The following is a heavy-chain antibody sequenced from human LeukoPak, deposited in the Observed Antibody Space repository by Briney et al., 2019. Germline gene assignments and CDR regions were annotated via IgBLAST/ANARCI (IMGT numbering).Heavy chain of an antibody. CDR2: MNPNSGNT. CDR1: GYTFTSYD. CDR3: ARADNDFWSGYKPFYYYYMDV. J-gene: IGHJ6*03. Sequence: ASVKVSCKASGYTFTSYDINWVRQDTGQGLEWMGWMNPNSGNTGYAQKFQGRGTITRNTSISTAYMELSSLRSEDTAVYYCARADNDFWSGYKPFYYYYMDVWGKGTTVTVSS. D-gene: IGHD3-3*01. V-gene: IGHV1-8*03.